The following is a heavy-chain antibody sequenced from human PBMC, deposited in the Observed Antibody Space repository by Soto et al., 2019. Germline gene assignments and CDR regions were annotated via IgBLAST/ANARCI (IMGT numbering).Heavy chain of an antibody. V-gene: IGHV3-23*01. J-gene: IGHJ4*02. Sequence: EVQLLESGGGLVQPGGSLRLSCAASGFTFYNQVMSWVRQAPGKGLEWVSAISGGGGNTFYADFVEGRFTISRDNSKNTLFLQMDSLRAEDTAVYYCANGYYYDNSGYYYDKYFEYWGQGTLVTVST. CDR3: ANGYYYDNSGYYYDKYFEY. CDR2: ISGGGGNT. CDR1: GFTFYNQV. D-gene: IGHD3-22*01.